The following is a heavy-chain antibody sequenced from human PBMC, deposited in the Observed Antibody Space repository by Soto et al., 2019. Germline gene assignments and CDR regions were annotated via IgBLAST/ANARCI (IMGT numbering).Heavy chain of an antibody. V-gene: IGHV3-48*02. J-gene: IGHJ4*02. CDR1: GFTFETYS. D-gene: IGHD5-12*01. CDR3: ARDRRDVVATGFDF. Sequence: EVQLVESGGGLVQPGGSLRLSCVASGFTFETYSMNWVRQAPGKGLEWVSYTSSSSFTIYYADSVKGRFTISRDNAKNSMYLQMNGVRDEDTAVYYCARDRRDVVATGFDFWGQGTLVTVSS. CDR2: TSSSSFTI.